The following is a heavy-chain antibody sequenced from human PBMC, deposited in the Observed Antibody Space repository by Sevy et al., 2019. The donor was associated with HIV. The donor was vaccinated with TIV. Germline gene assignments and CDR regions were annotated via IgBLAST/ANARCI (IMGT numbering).Heavy chain of an antibody. J-gene: IGHJ4*02. CDR2: IYHSGST. D-gene: IGHD2-2*01. Sequence: SETLSLTCAVSGGSISSGGYSWSWIRQPPGKGLEWIGYIYHSGSTYYNPSLKSRVTISVDRSKNQFSLKLGSVTAADTAVYYCARAKYYCSSTSCYAGFRYYFDYWGQGTLVTVSS. CDR3: ARAKYYCSSTSCYAGFRYYFDY. V-gene: IGHV4-30-2*01. CDR1: GGSISSGGYS.